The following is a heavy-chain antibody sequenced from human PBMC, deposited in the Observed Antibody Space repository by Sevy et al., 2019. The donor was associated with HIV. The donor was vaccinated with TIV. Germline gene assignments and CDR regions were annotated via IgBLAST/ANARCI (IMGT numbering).Heavy chain of an antibody. CDR3: ARQMRSYGGDAFDI. CDR1: GGSISSYY. V-gene: IGHV4-59*08. D-gene: IGHD5-18*01. CDR2: IYYSGST. J-gene: IGHJ3*02. Sequence: SETLSLTCTVSGGSISSYYWSWIRQPPGKGLEWIGYIYYSGSTNYNPSLKSRVTISVDTSKNQFSLKLSSVTAADTAVYYCARQMRSYGGDAFDIWGQRTMVTISS.